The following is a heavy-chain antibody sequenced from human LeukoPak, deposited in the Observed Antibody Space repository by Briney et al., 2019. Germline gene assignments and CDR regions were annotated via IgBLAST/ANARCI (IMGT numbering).Heavy chain of an antibody. D-gene: IGHD5-18*01. J-gene: IGHJ4*02. CDR1: GFTFSSYA. Sequence: GGSLRLSCAASGFTFSSYAMHWVRQAPGKGLEWVAVISYDGSNKYYADSVKGRFTISRDNSKNTLYLQMNSLRAEDTAVYYCARGTGGYSYGFDYWGQGTLVTVSS. CDR2: ISYDGSNK. CDR3: ARGTGGYSYGFDY. V-gene: IGHV3-30-3*01.